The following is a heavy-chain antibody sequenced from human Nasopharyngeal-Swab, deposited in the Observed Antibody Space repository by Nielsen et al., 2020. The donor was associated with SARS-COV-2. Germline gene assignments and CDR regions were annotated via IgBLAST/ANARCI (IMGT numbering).Heavy chain of an antibody. V-gene: IGHV3-21*06. J-gene: IGHJ5*01. Sequence: GGSLRRSCAASGFTFSSYTMNWVRQAPGKGLEWVSSISPTSDYIYYAESVKGRFTISRDNAKNSLFLQMNSLRAEETAIYYCVRGSYGHYDSWGQGALITVSS. D-gene: IGHD4-17*01. CDR3: VRGSYGHYDS. CDR2: ISPTSDYI. CDR1: GFTFSSYT.